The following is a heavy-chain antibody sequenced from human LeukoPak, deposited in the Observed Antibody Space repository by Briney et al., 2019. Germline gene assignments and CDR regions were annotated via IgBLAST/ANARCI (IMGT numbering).Heavy chain of an antibody. CDR2: VYYTGST. Sequence: SETLSLTCTVSGGSISSYYWSWVRQPPGKGLEWIGFVYYTGSTNYSPSLKSRVTISVDTSKNQFSLKLISVTAAATAVYYCARVTGYMIEDYFDYWGQGTLVTVSS. D-gene: IGHD3-22*01. CDR3: ARVTGYMIEDYFDY. CDR1: GGSISSYY. J-gene: IGHJ4*02. V-gene: IGHV4-59*01.